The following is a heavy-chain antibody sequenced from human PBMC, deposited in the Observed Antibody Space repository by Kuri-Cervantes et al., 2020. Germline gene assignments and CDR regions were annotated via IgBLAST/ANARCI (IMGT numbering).Heavy chain of an antibody. J-gene: IGHJ4*02. V-gene: IGHV4-59*01. Sequence: SETLSLTCTVSGGSISSYYWSWIRQPPGKGLEWIAYIYYSGSTHYNPSLKSRVTISVDTSKNQFSLKLNSMTPADTAVYYCARTGGWHFDNWGQGTLVTVSS. CDR1: GGSISSYY. D-gene: IGHD6-19*01. CDR2: IYYSGST. CDR3: ARTGGWHFDN.